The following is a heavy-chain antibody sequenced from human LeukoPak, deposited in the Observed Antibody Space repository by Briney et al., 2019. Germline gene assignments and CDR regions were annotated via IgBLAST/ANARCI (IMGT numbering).Heavy chain of an antibody. Sequence: SETLSLTCAVSGGSISSGGYSWSWIRQPPGKGLEWIGYIYHSGSTYYNPSLKSRVTISLDRSKNHFSLKLNSVTAADTAVYYCARVAYCNGGSCYRGNWFDPWGQGTLVTVSS. V-gene: IGHV4-30-2*01. CDR1: GGSISSGGYS. CDR3: ARVAYCNGGSCYRGNWFDP. D-gene: IGHD2-15*01. CDR2: IYHSGST. J-gene: IGHJ5*02.